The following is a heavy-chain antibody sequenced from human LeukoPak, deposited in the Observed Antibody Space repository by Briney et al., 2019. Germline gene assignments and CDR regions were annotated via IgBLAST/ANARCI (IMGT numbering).Heavy chain of an antibody. D-gene: IGHD5-24*01. Sequence: GGSLRLSCEASGFTVSSNYMSWVRQAPGKGLEWVSVIFSGGSTYYADSVKGRFTISRDNSKNTLYLQMNSLRAEDTAVYYCARGDAYNYWFDPWGQGTLVTVSS. CDR2: IFSGGST. CDR1: GFTVSSNY. V-gene: IGHV3-53*01. CDR3: ARGDAYNYWFDP. J-gene: IGHJ5*02.